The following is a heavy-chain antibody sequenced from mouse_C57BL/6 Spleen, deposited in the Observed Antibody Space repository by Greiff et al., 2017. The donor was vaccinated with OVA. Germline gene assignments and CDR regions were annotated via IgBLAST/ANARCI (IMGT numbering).Heavy chain of an antibody. Sequence: EVHLVESGGGLVQPGGSLSLSCAASGFTFTDYYMSWVRQPPGKALEWLGFIRNKANGYTTEYSASVKGRFTISRDNSQSILYLQMNALRAEDSATYYCARYYSNGDYYFDYWGQGTTLTVSS. J-gene: IGHJ2*01. D-gene: IGHD2-5*01. V-gene: IGHV7-3*01. CDR3: ARYYSNGDYYFDY. CDR2: IRNKANGYTT. CDR1: GFTFTDYY.